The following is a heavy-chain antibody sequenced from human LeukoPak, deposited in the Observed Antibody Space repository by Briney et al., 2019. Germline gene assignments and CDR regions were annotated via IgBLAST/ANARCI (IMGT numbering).Heavy chain of an antibody. Sequence: SETLSLTCAVYGGSFSGYYWSWIRQPPGKGLEWIGEINHSGSTNYNPSLKSRVTISVDTSKNQFSLKLSSVTAADTAVYYCARGRHCSSTSCFFDYWGQGTLVTVSS. CDR1: GGSFSGYY. D-gene: IGHD2-2*01. CDR3: ARGRHCSSTSCFFDY. V-gene: IGHV4-34*01. CDR2: INHSGST. J-gene: IGHJ4*02.